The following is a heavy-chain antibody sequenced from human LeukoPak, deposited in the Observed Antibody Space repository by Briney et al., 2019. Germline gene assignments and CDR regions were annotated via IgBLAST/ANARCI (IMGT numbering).Heavy chain of an antibody. J-gene: IGHJ6*03. V-gene: IGHV3-21*01. CDR2: ISSRSTNI. D-gene: IGHD6-19*01. CDR3: ARDAQWLVPEGYFYYMDV. CDR1: GFTFSRYS. Sequence: GGSLRLSCAGSGFTFSRYSMNWVRQAPGKGLERVSSISSRSTNIFYADSVKGRFTISRDNAKDSLYLQMNSLGAEDTAIYYCARDAQWLVPEGYFYYMDVWGKGTTVTVSS.